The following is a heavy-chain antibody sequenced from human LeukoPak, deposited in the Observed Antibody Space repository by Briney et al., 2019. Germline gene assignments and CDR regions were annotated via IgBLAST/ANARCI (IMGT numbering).Heavy chain of an antibody. D-gene: IGHD2-8*01. CDR2: IKQDGSEK. CDR1: GFTFSTSW. CDR3: ARAWQWAFDI. V-gene: IGHV3-7*04. J-gene: IGHJ3*02. Sequence: GGSLRLSCAASGFTFSTSWMSWVRQTPGKGLEWVASIKQDGSEKYYVDSVRGRFTISRDNAKNSLSLQINSLRAEDTAVYYCARAWQWAFDIWGQGTMVTVSS.